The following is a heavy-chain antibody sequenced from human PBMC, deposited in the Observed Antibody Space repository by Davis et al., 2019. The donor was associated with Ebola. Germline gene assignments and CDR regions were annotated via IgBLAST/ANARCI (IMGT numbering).Heavy chain of an antibody. Sequence: SETLSLTRAVYGGSFSGYYWSWIRQPPGKGLEWIGEINHSGSTNYNPSLKSRVTISVDTSKNQFSLKLSSVTAADTAVYYCARGSLSSSWYYWGQGTLVTVSS. CDR2: INHSGST. CDR3: ARGSLSSSWYY. CDR1: GGSFSGYY. D-gene: IGHD6-13*01. J-gene: IGHJ4*02. V-gene: IGHV4-34*01.